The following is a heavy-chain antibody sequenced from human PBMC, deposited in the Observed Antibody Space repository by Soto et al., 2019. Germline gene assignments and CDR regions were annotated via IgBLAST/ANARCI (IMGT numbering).Heavy chain of an antibody. Sequence: QVQLVESGGGVVQPGRSLRLSCAASGFTFSSYGMHWVRQAPGKGLEWVAVIWYDGSNKYYADSVKGRFTISRDNSTNTLYLQVNSLRAEDTAVYYCARDGGSSMLDYWGQGTLLTVSS. J-gene: IGHJ4*02. V-gene: IGHV3-33*01. D-gene: IGHD6-6*01. CDR2: IWYDGSNK. CDR1: GFTFSSYG. CDR3: ARDGGSSMLDY.